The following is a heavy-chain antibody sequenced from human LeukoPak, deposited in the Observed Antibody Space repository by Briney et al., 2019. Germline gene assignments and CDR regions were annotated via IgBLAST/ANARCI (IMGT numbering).Heavy chain of an antibody. CDR2: LYYSGTT. CDR1: GGSISSSSYY. CDR3: ASTRSVFRWYYFDN. D-gene: IGHD2-15*01. V-gene: IGHV4-39*01. Sequence: SETLSLTCTVSGGSISSSSYYWGWIRQPPGEGLEWIGSLYYSGTTYYHPSLKGRLTMSIDTSRNLFSLRLSSVTAADTAVYYCASTRSVFRWYYFDNWGQGTRITVSS. J-gene: IGHJ4*01.